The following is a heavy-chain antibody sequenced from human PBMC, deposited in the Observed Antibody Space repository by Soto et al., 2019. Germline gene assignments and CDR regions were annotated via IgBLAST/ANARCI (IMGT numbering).Heavy chain of an antibody. V-gene: IGHV3-23*01. CDR3: AKRVWMHTFGYHY. Sequence: EVQLLESGGCLVQPGGSLRLSCAASAFSFSNYAMSWVRQAPEKGMEWVSGISGSGGSTYYADSVKGRFTISRDNSRNTLYLQLNVLRADDTAVYYCAKRVWMHTFGYHYWGQGTLVTVSS. CDR1: AFSFSNYA. J-gene: IGHJ4*02. CDR2: ISGSGGST. D-gene: IGHD5-18*01.